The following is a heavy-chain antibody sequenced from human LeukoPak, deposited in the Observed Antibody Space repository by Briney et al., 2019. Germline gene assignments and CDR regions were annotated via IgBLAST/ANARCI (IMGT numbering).Heavy chain of an antibody. D-gene: IGHD4-17*01. V-gene: IGHV4-39*01. J-gene: IGHJ4*02. CDR1: GGSISSSSYY. Sequence: SETLSLTCTVSGGSISSSSYYWGWIRQPPGKGLEWIGSIYYSGSTYYNPSLKSRVTISVDTSKNQFSLKLSSVTAADTAVYYCARLETYGDYHFDYWGQGTLVTVSS. CDR3: ARLETYGDYHFDY. CDR2: IYYSGST.